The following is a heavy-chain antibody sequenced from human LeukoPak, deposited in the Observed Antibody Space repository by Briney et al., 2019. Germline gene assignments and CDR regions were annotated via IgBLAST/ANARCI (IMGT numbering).Heavy chain of an antibody. CDR2: IYPIHATT. V-gene: IGHV1-69*05. J-gene: IGHJ1*01. Sequence: SVKVSCKASGGTFTNSAISWVQQAPGQGLEGMGGIYPIHATTFYLQQLEGRVTNTTDESMTTAYMDVTSLRYEDTVVYFCARDLGVERDYFESIDYYSGGENHCGQGTLVTVSS. CDR1: GGTFTNSA. CDR3: ARDLGVERDYFESIDYYSGGENH. D-gene: IGHD3-22*01.